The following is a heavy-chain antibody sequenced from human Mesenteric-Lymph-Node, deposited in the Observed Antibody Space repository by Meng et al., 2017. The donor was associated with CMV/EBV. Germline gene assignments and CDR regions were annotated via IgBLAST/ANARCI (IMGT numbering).Heavy chain of an antibody. CDR2: ISSNGDST. CDR3: ARDYYPVGASHVG. J-gene: IGHJ4*02. Sequence: CAASGFSFSTYDMHWVRQAQGKGLEYVSAISSNGDSTYYADSVKGRFTISRDNSKNTMYLQMGSLRAEDMAVYYCARDYYPVGASHVGWGQGTLVTVSS. V-gene: IGHV3-64*02. CDR1: GFSFSTYD. D-gene: IGHD1-26*01.